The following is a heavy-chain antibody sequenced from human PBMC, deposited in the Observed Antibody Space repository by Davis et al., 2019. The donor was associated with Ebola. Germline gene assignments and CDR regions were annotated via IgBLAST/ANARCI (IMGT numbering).Heavy chain of an antibody. CDR3: ARGRALTYYYDSSGYYF. J-gene: IGHJ4*02. Sequence: ASVKVSCKASGYTFTGYYMHGVRQAPGQGLEWMGWINPNSGGTNYAQKFQGWVTMTRDTSISTAYMELSRLRSDDTAVYYCARGRALTYYYDSSGYYFWGQGTLVTVSS. V-gene: IGHV1-2*04. CDR2: INPNSGGT. D-gene: IGHD3-22*01. CDR1: GYTFTGYY.